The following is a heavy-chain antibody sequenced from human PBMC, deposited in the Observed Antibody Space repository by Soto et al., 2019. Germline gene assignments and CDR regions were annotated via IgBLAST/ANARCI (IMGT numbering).Heavy chain of an antibody. D-gene: IGHD2-2*01. CDR2: ISSSSSYI. V-gene: IGHV3-21*01. CDR1: GFTFSSYS. CDR3: ARDLRGSVVVPADILRRDNWFDP. J-gene: IGHJ5*02. Sequence: ESGGGLVKPGGSLRLSCAASGFTFSSYSMNWVRQAPGKGLEWVSSISSSSSYIYYADSVKGRFTISRDNAKNSLYLQMNSLRAEDTAVYYCARDLRGSVVVPADILRRDNWFDPWGQGTLVTVSS.